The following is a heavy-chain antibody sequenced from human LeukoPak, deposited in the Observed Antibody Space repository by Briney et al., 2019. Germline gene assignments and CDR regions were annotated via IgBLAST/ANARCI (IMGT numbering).Heavy chain of an antibody. J-gene: IGHJ4*02. D-gene: IGHD6-19*01. CDR3: ARAARYSSGWYPGFDH. V-gene: IGHV3-7*01. CDR1: GFTFSSYW. CDR2: IKQDGSEE. Sequence: GGSLRLSCAASGFTFSSYWMSWVRQAPGKGLEWVANIKQDGSEEYYVDSVKGRFTISRDNAKNSLYLQMNSLRAEDTAVYYCARAARYSSGWYPGFDHWGQGTLVTVSS.